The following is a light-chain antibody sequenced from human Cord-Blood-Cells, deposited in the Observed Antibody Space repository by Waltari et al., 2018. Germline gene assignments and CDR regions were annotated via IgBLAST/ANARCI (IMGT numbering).Light chain of an antibody. CDR3: SSYTSSSTLVV. CDR1: ISHVGGYNY. J-gene: IGLJ2*01. V-gene: IGLV2-14*01. Sequence: QSALAQPASVSGSPGHSLTFSCPGTISHVGGYNYLSWYQQHPGKAPKLRIYEVSNRPSGVSNRFSGSKSGNTASLTISGLQAEDEADYYCSSYTSSSTLVVLGGGTKLTVL. CDR2: EVS.